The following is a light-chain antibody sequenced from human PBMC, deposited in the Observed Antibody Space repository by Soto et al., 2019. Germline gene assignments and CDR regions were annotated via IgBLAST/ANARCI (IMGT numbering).Light chain of an antibody. Sequence: QSVLTQPASVSGSPGQSITISCTVTSSDVGGYNYVSWYQQHPGKAPKLMIYDVSNRPSGVSNRFSGSKSGNTASLTISGLQAEDEADYYCSSYTSSSTLEGVFGTGTKVNVL. CDR1: SSDVGGYNY. J-gene: IGLJ1*01. CDR3: SSYTSSSTLEGV. V-gene: IGLV2-14*01. CDR2: DVS.